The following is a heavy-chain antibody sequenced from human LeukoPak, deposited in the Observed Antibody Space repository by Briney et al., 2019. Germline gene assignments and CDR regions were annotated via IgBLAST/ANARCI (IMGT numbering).Heavy chain of an antibody. V-gene: IGHV1-18*01. J-gene: IGHJ6*03. CDR1: GGTFSSYT. Sequence: ASVKVSCKASGGTFSSYTISWVRQAPGQGLEWMGWISAYNGNTNYAQKLQGRVTMTTDTSTSTAYMELRSLRSDDTAVYYCARSGGSRISRVEWGPEGPVSDYYYYYMDVWGKGTTVTVSS. D-gene: IGHD1-26*01. CDR3: ARSGGSRISRVEWGPEGPVSDYYYYYMDV. CDR2: ISAYNGNT.